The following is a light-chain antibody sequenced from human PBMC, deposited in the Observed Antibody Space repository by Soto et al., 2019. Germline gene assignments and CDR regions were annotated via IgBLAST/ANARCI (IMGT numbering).Light chain of an antibody. Sequence: QAVVTQEPSLTVSPGGTVTLTWDSSTGGVTSGHYPYWFQQKPGQAPRTLIYDTTNKHSWTPARFSGSLLGGKAALTLSGAQPEDEAEYYCLLSYGGARVFGGGTKLTVL. CDR3: LLSYGGARV. CDR2: DTT. J-gene: IGLJ3*02. V-gene: IGLV7-46*01. CDR1: TGGVTSGHY.